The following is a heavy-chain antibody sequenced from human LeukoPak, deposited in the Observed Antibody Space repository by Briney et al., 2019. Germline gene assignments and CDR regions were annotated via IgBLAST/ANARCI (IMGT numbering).Heavy chain of an antibody. CDR3: AKDEDDSRDTDY. J-gene: IGHJ4*02. CDR1: GGSVSSGSYY. Sequence: SETLSLTCTVSGGSVSSGSYYWSWNRQPPGKGLEWIGYIYYSGSTNYNPFLKSRVTISVDTSKNQFSLKLSSVTAADTAVYYCAKDEDDSRDTDYWGQGTLVTVSS. D-gene: IGHD3-22*01. V-gene: IGHV4-61*01. CDR2: IYYSGST.